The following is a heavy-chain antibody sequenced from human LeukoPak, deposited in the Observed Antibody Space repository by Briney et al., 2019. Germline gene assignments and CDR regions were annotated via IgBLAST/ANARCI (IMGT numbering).Heavy chain of an antibody. CDR1: GYTFTEHF. CDR2: IHPASANK. CDR3: ARDLRPANL. Sequence: ASVKASCRASGYTFTEHFIHWVGQAPGQGLQDMGWIHPASANKVYAQMFHSRVTVTRDTPATTTYMELSGLSSDVTAVYYCARDLRPANLWGQGTLVTVSS. D-gene: IGHD1-7*01. J-gene: IGHJ4*02. V-gene: IGHV1-2*02.